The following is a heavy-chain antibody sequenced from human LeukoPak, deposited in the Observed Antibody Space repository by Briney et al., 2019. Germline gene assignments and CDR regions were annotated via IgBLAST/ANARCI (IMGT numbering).Heavy chain of an antibody. CDR2: ISSSSSYI. D-gene: IGHD6-6*01. J-gene: IGHJ4*02. CDR3: AREVDTPTESIAARRFDY. CDR1: GFTFSSYS. V-gene: IGHV3-21*04. Sequence: PGGSLRLSCAASGFTFSSYSMNWVRQAPGKGLEWVSCISSSSSYIYYADSVKGRFTISRDNAKNSLYLQMNSLRAEDTAVYYCAREVDTPTESIAARRFDYWGQGTLVTVSS.